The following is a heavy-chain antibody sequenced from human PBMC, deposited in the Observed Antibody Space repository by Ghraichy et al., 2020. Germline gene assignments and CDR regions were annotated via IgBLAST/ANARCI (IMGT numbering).Heavy chain of an antibody. CDR2: IYYSGST. J-gene: IGHJ4*02. V-gene: IGHV4-59*01. CDR1: GGSISTYY. CDR3: ASGGVRWQLVP. D-gene: IGHD6-6*01. Sequence: SETLSLTCTVSGGSISTYYWSWIRQPPGKGLEWIGYIYYSGSTEYNPSLKSRVTISLDTSKNQFSLKLTSVTAADTAVYYCASGGVRWQLVPWGQGTLVTVSS.